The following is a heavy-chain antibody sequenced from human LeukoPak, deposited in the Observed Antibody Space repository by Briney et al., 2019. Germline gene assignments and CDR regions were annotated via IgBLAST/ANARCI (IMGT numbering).Heavy chain of an antibody. CDR1: GVSISSYY. Sequence: SETLSLTCTVSGVSISSYYWSWIRQPPGKGLEWIGYIYYSGSTNYNPSLKSRVTISVDTSKNQFSLKLSSVTAADTAVYYCARRPLSVSYFDSWGQGTLVTVSS. CDR3: ARRPLSVSYFDS. J-gene: IGHJ4*02. D-gene: IGHD2-2*01. CDR2: IYYSGST. V-gene: IGHV4-59*12.